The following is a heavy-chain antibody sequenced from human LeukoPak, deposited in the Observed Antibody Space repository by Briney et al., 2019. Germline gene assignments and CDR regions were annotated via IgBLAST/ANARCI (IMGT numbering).Heavy chain of an antibody. CDR3: ARDGVGATFDY. Sequence: ASVKVSCKASGYTFTSYGISGLRQAPGQGLEWMGWISAYNGNTDYAHKFHGRVTMPTDTSTSTAYMELRSLRSDDTAVYYCARDGVGATFDYWGQGTLVTVSS. D-gene: IGHD1-26*01. CDR1: GYTFTSYG. V-gene: IGHV1-18*01. CDR2: ISAYNGNT. J-gene: IGHJ4*02.